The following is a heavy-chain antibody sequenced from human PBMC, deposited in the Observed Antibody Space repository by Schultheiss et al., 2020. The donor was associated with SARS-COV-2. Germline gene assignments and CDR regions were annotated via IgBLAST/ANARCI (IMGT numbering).Heavy chain of an antibody. CDR3: ARDHYDSSGYYYVSDAFDI. D-gene: IGHD3-22*01. Sequence: GESLKISCAASGFTFSSYSMNWVRQAPGKGLEWVSYSSSSSSTIYYADSVKGRFTISRDNAKNSLYLQMNSLRDEDTAVYYCARDHYDSSGYYYVSDAFDIWGQGTMVTVSS. CDR2: SSSSSSTI. CDR1: GFTFSSYS. V-gene: IGHV3-48*02. J-gene: IGHJ3*02.